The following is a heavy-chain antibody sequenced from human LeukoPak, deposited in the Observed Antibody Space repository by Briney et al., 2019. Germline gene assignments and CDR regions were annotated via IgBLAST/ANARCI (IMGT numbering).Heavy chain of an antibody. CDR1: GGTFSSYA. V-gene: IGHV1-69*04. J-gene: IGHJ4*02. D-gene: IGHD3-22*01. CDR2: IIPILGIA. CDR3: ARGYDSSGYYYYFDY. Sequence: SVKVSCKASGGTFSSYAISWVRQAPGQGLKWMGRIIPILGIANYAQKFQGRVTITADKSTSTAYMELSSLRSEDTAVYYCARGYDSSGYYYYFDYWRQGTLVTVSS.